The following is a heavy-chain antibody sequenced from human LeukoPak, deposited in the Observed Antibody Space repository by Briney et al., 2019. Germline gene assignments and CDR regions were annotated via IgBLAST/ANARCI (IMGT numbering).Heavy chain of an antibody. D-gene: IGHD3-22*01. Sequence: PGGSLRLSCAASGFTFSSYGMHWVRQAPGKGLEWVAFIRYDGSNKYYADSVKGRFTISRDNSKNTLYLQMNSLRAEDTAVYYCAKDFYYDSSGSPYFDYWGQGTLVTVSS. CDR3: AKDFYYDSSGSPYFDY. CDR1: GFTFSSYG. V-gene: IGHV3-30*02. J-gene: IGHJ4*02. CDR2: IRYDGSNK.